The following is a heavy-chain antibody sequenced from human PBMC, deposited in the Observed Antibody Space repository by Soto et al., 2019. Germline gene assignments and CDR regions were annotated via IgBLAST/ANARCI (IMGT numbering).Heavy chain of an antibody. J-gene: IGHJ6*02. CDR3: AREDNYYYGSGSNGMDV. D-gene: IGHD3-10*01. CDR1: GYTFTSYY. CDR2: INPSGGST. Sequence: ASGKVSCKASGYTFTSYYMHWVRQAPGQGLEWMGIINPSGGSTSYAQKFQGRVTMTRDTSTSTVYMELSSLRSEDTAVYYCAREDNYYYGSGSNGMDVWGQGTTVTVSS. V-gene: IGHV1-46*01.